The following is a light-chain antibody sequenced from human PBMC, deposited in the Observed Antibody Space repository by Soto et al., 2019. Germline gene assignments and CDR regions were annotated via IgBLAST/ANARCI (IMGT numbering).Light chain of an antibody. CDR3: QQYGSSPIT. CDR1: QSVSSSY. J-gene: IGKJ5*01. Sequence: EIVLTQSPATLSLSPGERATLSCGASQSVSSSYFAWYQQTPGLAPRLLIYDASSRATGIPDRFSGSGSGTDFTLTISRLEPEDFAVYYCQQYGSSPITFGQGTRLEIK. CDR2: DAS. V-gene: IGKV3D-20*01.